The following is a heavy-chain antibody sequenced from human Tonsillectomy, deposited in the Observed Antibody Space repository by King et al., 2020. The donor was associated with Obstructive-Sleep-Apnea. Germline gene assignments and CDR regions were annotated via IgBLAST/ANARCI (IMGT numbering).Heavy chain of an antibody. Sequence: LQLQESGSGLVKSSQTLSLTCAVSGGSISSGDYAWSWIRQPPGKGLEWIGYIYHSESTYYNPSLKSRVTISVDRSKNQFSLNLSSVTAADTAVYYCARSDLSHARAEYFQHWGQGTLITVSS. CDR3: ARSDLSHARAEYFQH. D-gene: IGHD2-21*02. V-gene: IGHV4-30-2*01. CDR1: GGSISSGDYA. J-gene: IGHJ1*01. CDR2: IYHSEST.